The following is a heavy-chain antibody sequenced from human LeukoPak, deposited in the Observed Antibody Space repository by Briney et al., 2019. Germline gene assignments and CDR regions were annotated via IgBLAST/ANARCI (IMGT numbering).Heavy chain of an antibody. CDR3: AKDLGGSYAGYYYYYMDV. Sequence: PGGSLRLSCAASGFTFSNAWMSWVRQAPGKGLEWVGRIKSKTDGGTTDYAAPVKGRFTISRDDSKNALYLQMNSLRAEDTAVYYCAKDLGGSYAGYYYYYMDVWGKGTTVTVSS. CDR2: IKSKTDGGTT. CDR1: GFTFSNAW. J-gene: IGHJ6*03. D-gene: IGHD1-26*01. V-gene: IGHV3-15*01.